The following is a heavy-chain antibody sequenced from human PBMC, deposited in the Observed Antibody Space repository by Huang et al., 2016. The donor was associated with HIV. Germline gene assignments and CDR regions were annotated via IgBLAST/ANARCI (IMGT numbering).Heavy chain of an antibody. D-gene: IGHD5-12*01. J-gene: IGHJ6*03. V-gene: IGHV3-30*02. CDR3: ARAVDGFNSKGFYMDV. CDR1: GFIFDNFG. CDR2: RRSDGSNE. Sequence: QVQLVESGGGVVQPGGSLRLSCGASGFIFDNFGMQWVREAPGKGLEWVAFRRSDGSNEYNGESGKGRFSISRDNFENMVYLQMNSLGDGDTAIYYCARAVDGFNSKGFYMDVWGKGTAVIVSS.